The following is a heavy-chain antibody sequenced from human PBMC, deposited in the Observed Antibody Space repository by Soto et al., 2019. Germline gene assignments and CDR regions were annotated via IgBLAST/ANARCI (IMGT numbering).Heavy chain of an antibody. V-gene: IGHV3-33*01. CDR3: ARDASVARGNWFGP. CDR1: GFTFSNYG. J-gene: IGHJ5*02. Sequence: QVQLLESGGGVVQPGSSLRLSCAASGFTFSNYGMHWVRQAPGKGLESVTSIWYDGSYTYYVDSVKGRFTISRDNSKNTLYLQMNGLRADDTAVYYCARDASVARGNWFGPWGQGTLVTVSS. CDR2: IWYDGSYT.